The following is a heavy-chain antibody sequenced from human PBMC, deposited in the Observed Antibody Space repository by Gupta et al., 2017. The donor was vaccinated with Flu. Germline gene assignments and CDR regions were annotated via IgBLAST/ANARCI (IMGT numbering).Heavy chain of an antibody. CDR1: GFTFSSSW. Sequence: EVQLVESRGGKVQPGGSLRLSGAASGFTFSSSWMTWVSQVPGKGLEWVANIKQDGSEGHYVDAVKGRFTISRDNTKNSVYLQMNSLRAENTAVYYCARDRGDCTSSSCYPWYFDYWGQGSLVTVSS. CDR2: IKQDGSEG. D-gene: IGHD2-2*01. V-gene: IGHV3-7*01. CDR3: ARDRGDCTSSSCYPWYFDY. J-gene: IGHJ4*02.